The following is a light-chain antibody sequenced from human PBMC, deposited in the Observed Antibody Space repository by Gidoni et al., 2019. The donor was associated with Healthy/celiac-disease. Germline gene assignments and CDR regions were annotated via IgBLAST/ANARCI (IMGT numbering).Light chain of an antibody. V-gene: IGKV1-27*01. Sequence: DIQMTQSPSSLSASVGDRVTITCRASQGIRNYLAWYQQKPGKVPKLLIYAASTLQSEVPSRFSGSGSGTDFTLTISSLQPEDVATYYCQKYNSAPQTFGQGTKVEIK. J-gene: IGKJ1*01. CDR2: AAS. CDR3: QKYNSAPQT. CDR1: QGIRNY.